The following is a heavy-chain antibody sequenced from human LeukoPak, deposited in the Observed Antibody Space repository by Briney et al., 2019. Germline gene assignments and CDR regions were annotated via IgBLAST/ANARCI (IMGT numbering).Heavy chain of an antibody. CDR1: GGSISSGSYY. CDR2: IYTSGST. CDR3: AKGAGGFSYYNWFDP. J-gene: IGHJ5*02. Sequence: SQTLSLTCTVSGGSISSGSYYWSWIRQPAGKGLEWIGRIYTSGSTNYNPSLKSRVTMSVDTSKNQFSLKLSSVTAADTAIYYCAKGAGGFSYYNWFDPWGQGTLVTVSS. D-gene: IGHD5-18*01. V-gene: IGHV4-61*02.